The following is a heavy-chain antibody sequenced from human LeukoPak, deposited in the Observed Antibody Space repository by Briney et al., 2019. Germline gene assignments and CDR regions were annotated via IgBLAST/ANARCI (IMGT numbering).Heavy chain of an antibody. J-gene: IGHJ6*04. V-gene: IGHV1-69*10. CDR3: ARDYPYYDILTGPSGGMDV. Sequence: EASVKVSCKASGGTFSSYAISWVRQAPGQGLEWMGGIIPILGTANYAQKFQGRVTITADKSTSTAYMELRSLRSEDTAVYYCARDYPYYDILTGPSGGMDVWGKETTVTVSS. D-gene: IGHD3-9*01. CDR1: GGTFSSYA. CDR2: IIPILGTA.